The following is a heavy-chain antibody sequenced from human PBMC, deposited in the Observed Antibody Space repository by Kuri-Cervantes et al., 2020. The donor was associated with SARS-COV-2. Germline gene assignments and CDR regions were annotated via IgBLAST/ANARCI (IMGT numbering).Heavy chain of an antibody. D-gene: IGHD3-3*01. CDR1: GYTFTSYY. CDR2: INPSGGST. Sequence: ASVKVSCKASGYTFTSYYMHWVRQAPGQGLEWMGIINPSGGSTSYAQKFQGRVTMTRDTSTSTVYMELSSLRSEDTAVYYCARDWGQSRYDFWGGYALGYWGRGTLVTVSS. V-gene: IGHV1-46*01. CDR3: ARDWGQSRYDFWGGYALGY. J-gene: IGHJ4*02.